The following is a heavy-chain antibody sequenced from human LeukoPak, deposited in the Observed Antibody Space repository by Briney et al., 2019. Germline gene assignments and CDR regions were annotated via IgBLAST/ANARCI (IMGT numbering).Heavy chain of an antibody. CDR3: ARHGSVHSPLNV. Sequence: SETLSLTCTVSGGSISSYYWSWIRQPPGKGLEWIGYIYTSGSTNYNPSLKSRVTISVDASKNHFSLTLSSVTAADTAVYYCARHGSVHSPLNVWGKGTTVTVSS. J-gene: IGHJ6*04. V-gene: IGHV4-4*09. D-gene: IGHD1-26*01. CDR1: GGSISSYY. CDR2: IYTSGST.